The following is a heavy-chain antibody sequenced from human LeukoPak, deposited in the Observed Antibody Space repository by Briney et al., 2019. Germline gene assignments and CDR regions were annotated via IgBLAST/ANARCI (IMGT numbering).Heavy chain of an antibody. CDR1: GFIFSTFS. CDR3: ARDLEEFDAFDI. J-gene: IGHJ3*02. CDR2: ITSSSSYI. D-gene: IGHD3-3*01. Sequence: AGGSLRLSCAASGFIFSTFSMNWVRQAPGKGLEWVSSITSSSSYIYYADSVKGRFTISRDNAKNSLYLQMSSLRAEDTAVYYCARDLEEFDAFDIWGQGTMVTVSS. V-gene: IGHV3-21*01.